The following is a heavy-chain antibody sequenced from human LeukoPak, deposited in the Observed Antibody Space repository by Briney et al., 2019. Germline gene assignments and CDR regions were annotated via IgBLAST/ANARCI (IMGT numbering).Heavy chain of an antibody. CDR1: GFTFSSYS. CDR3: ARTNYDILTGYRKASYYFDY. Sequence: GGSLRLSCAASGFTFSSYSMNWVRQAPGKGLEWVSSISSSSSYIYYADSVKGRFTISRDNAKNSLYLQMNSLRAEDTAVYYCARTNYDILTGYRKASYYFDYWGQGTLVTVPS. V-gene: IGHV3-21*01. J-gene: IGHJ4*02. CDR2: ISSSSSYI. D-gene: IGHD3-9*01.